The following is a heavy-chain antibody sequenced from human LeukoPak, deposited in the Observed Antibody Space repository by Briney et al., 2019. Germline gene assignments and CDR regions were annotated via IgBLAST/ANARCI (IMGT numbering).Heavy chain of an antibody. D-gene: IGHD5-18*01. V-gene: IGHV1-69*01. CDR2: IIPIFGTA. Sequence: SVKVSCKASGGTFSSYATSWVRQAPGQGLEWMGGIIPIFGTANYAQKFQGRVTITADESTSTAYMELSSLRSEDTAVYYCARDSAAWYSYGPHYYYYGMDVWGQGTTVTVSS. CDR3: ARDSAAWYSYGPHYYYYGMDV. CDR1: GGTFSSYA. J-gene: IGHJ6*02.